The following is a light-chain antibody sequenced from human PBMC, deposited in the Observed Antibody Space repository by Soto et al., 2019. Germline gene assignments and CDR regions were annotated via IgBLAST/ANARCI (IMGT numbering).Light chain of an antibody. CDR3: CSYAGSYHV. Sequence: QSALTQPRSVSGSPGQSVTISCNGTSSDVGGYNYVSWYQQHPGKAPKLMIYDVSKRPSGVPDRFSGSKSGNTASLTISGLQAEDEADYYCCSYAGSYHVFGTGTKLTVL. CDR1: SSDVGGYNY. CDR2: DVS. J-gene: IGLJ1*01. V-gene: IGLV2-11*01.